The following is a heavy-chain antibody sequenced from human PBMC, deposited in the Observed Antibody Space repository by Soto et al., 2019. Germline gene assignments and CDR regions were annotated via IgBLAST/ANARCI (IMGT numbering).Heavy chain of an antibody. CDR3: AREVSPNSRGWYTVLVRWFDP. CDR2: ISYSGST. Sequence: QVQLQESGPGLVKPSQTLSLTCTVSGGSINSGDYYWSWVRQLPGEGLEWIGFISYSGSTYYNPSRASRVTISLDTSKNQFSLELNSVTAADSAVYYCAREVSPNSRGWYTVLVRWFDPWGQGPLVTVSS. CDR1: GGSINSGDYY. V-gene: IGHV4-31*03. J-gene: IGHJ5*02. D-gene: IGHD6-19*01.